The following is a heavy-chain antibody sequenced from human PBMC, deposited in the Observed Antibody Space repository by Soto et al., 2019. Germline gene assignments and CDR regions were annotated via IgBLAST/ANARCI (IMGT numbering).Heavy chain of an antibody. CDR2: FSGSGFST. D-gene: IGHD2-8*01. CDR1: GFTFSTYA. J-gene: IGHJ4*02. V-gene: IGHV3-23*01. Sequence: GGSLRLSCAASGFTFSTYAMSWIRQVPGKGLEWVSTFSGSGFSTYYADSVKGRFTISRDNSKSTLYLQMNSLRAEDTAVYYCAKRGGLCSYGGNCFDYWGQGTLVTVSS. CDR3: AKRGGLCSYGGNCFDY.